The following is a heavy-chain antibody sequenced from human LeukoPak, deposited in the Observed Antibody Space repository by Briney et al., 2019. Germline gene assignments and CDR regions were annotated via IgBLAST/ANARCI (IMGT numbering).Heavy chain of an antibody. Sequence: PGGSLRPSCAASGFTFTRYAMSWVRQAPGKGLEWVSAISGSGGSTYYADSVKGRFTISRDNSKNTLYLQMNSLRAEDMAVYFCAYYFDSNGYYNDGYWGQGTLVTVSS. CDR1: GFTFTRYA. J-gene: IGHJ4*02. CDR3: AYYFDSNGYYNDGY. V-gene: IGHV3-23*01. CDR2: ISGSGGST. D-gene: IGHD3-22*01.